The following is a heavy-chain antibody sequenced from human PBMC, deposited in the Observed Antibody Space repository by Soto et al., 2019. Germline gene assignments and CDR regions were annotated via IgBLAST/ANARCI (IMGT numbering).Heavy chain of an antibody. Sequence: EVQLVESGGGLVKPGGSLRLSCAASGFTFSSYSMNWVRQAPGKGLEWVSSISSSSSYIYYADSVKGRFTISRDNAKKSLYLQKTSLRGEAPAVYYGARVPYGSGSPFDYWGQGTLVTVSS. D-gene: IGHD3-10*01. CDR3: ARVPYGSGSPFDY. J-gene: IGHJ4*02. CDR1: GFTFSSYS. V-gene: IGHV3-21*01. CDR2: ISSSSSYI.